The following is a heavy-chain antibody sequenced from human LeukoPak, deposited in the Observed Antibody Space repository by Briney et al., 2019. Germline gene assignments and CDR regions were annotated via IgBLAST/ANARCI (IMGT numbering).Heavy chain of an antibody. J-gene: IGHJ6*03. Sequence: GASVKVSCKASGVTFSDYALNWVRQAPGQGLEWMGVFIPILDTANSTQKFQGRLTITADKSTNTVSMELSSLRFDDTAVYFCAGIPVFGVVLHQEPVWGKGTTVTVSS. CDR1: GVTFSDYA. D-gene: IGHD3-3*01. CDR3: AGIPVFGVVLHQEPV. CDR2: FIPILDTA. V-gene: IGHV1-69*10.